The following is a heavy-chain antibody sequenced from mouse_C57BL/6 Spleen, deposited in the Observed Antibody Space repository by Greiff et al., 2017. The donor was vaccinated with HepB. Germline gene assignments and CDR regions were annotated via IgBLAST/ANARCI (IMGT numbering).Heavy chain of an antibody. CDR2: ISYDGSN. CDR1: GYSITSGYY. D-gene: IGHD2-1*01. CDR3: ARGGDYGNYEVAY. V-gene: IGHV3-6*01. Sequence: EVQLQESGPGLVKPSQSLSLTCSVTGYSITSGYYWNWIRQFPGNKLEWMGYISYDGSNNYNPSLKNRISITRDTSKNQFFLKLNSVTTEDTATYYCARGGDYGNYEVAYWGQGTLVTVSA. J-gene: IGHJ3*01.